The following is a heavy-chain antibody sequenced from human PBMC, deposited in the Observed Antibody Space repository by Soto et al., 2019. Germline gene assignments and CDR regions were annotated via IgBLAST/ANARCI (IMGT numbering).Heavy chain of an antibody. J-gene: IGHJ5*02. CDR1: GFTFSSYG. CDR3: ARDLIAAAGSWWFDP. Sequence: GGSLRLSXAASGFTFSSYGMQWVRQAPGKGLEWVAVIWYDGSNKYYADSVKGRFTISRDNSKNTLYLQMNSLRAEDTAVYYCARDLIAAAGSWWFDPWGQGTLVTVSS. CDR2: IWYDGSNK. V-gene: IGHV3-33*01. D-gene: IGHD6-13*01.